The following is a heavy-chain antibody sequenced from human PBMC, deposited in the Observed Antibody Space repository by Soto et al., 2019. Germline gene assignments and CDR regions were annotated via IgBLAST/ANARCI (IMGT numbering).Heavy chain of an antibody. CDR2: INHSGST. CDR1: GGSFSGYY. CDR3: ARAGAVIVVVPAAKRNWFDP. Sequence: ESLSLTCAVYGGSFSGYYWSWIRQPPGKGLEWIGEINHSGSTNYNPSLKSRVTISVDTSKNQFSLKLSSVTAADTAVYYCARAGAVIVVVPAAKRNWFDPWGHGTLVTVS. D-gene: IGHD2-2*01. J-gene: IGHJ5*02. V-gene: IGHV4-34*01.